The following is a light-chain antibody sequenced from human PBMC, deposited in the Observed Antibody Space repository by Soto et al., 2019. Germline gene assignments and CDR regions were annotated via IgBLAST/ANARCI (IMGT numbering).Light chain of an antibody. CDR1: QSFILTS. CDR3: QHYGNSTIT. V-gene: IGKV3-20*01. CDR2: GTS. Sequence: EIVLTQSPGTLSLSPGERATLSCRAGQSFILTSLAWYQQKPGQAPRLLIYGTSVRATGIPDRFSGSGSGTDFTLAISRLEPEDFAVYYCQHYGNSTITFGPGTKVDIK. J-gene: IGKJ3*01.